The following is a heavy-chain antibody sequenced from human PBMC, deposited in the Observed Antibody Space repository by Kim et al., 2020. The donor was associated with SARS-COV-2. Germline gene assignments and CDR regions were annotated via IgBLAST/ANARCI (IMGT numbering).Heavy chain of an antibody. CDR2: ITTTGSIV. V-gene: IGHV3-48*02. CDR3: ARVVGLRPGN. CDR1: GFTFSNYN. Sequence: GGSLRLSCAASGFTFSNYNMKWVRQAPGKGLEWISYITTTGSIVNYADSVKGRFTVSRDNARNSLHLQMNSLTDEDTAVYYCARVVGLRPGNWGQGTLVTVSS. D-gene: IGHD4-17*01. J-gene: IGHJ4*02.